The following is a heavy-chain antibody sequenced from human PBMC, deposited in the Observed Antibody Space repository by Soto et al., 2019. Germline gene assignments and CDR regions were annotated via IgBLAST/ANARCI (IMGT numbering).Heavy chain of an antibody. CDR1: GFTFSSYA. D-gene: IGHD6-13*01. CDR2: ISYDGSNK. CDR3: AREVIAAAGREDWFDP. Sequence: QVQLVESGGGVVQPGRSLRHSCAASGFTFSSYAMHWVRQAPGKGLEWVAVISYDGSNKYYADSVKGRFTISRDNSKNTLYLQMNSLRAEDTAVYYCAREVIAAAGREDWFDPWGQGTLVTVSS. V-gene: IGHV3-30-3*01. J-gene: IGHJ5*02.